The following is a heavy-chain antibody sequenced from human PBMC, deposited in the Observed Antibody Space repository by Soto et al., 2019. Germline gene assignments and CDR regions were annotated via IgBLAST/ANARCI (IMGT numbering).Heavy chain of an antibody. Sequence: QITLKESGPTLVKPTQTLTLTCTFSGFSLSTSGVGVGWIRPPPGKALEWLALIYWNDDKRYSPSLKSTLTITKDTSKNQVVLTMTNMDPADTATYYCARHQEYYYDSSGYPFDYWGQGTLVTVSS. CDR1: GFSLSTSGVG. J-gene: IGHJ4*02. CDR3: ARHQEYYYDSSGYPFDY. CDR2: IYWNDDK. D-gene: IGHD3-22*01. V-gene: IGHV2-5*01.